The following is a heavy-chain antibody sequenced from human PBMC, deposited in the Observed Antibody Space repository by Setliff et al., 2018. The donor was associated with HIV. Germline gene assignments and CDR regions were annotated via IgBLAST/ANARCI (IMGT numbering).Heavy chain of an antibody. Sequence: ASVKVSCKASGGTFSSYAISWVRQAPGQRLEWMGWINAGNGNTKYSQKFQGRVTITRDTSASTAYMELSSLRSEDTAVYYCARESSSAKYFDYWGQGTLVTVSS. CDR3: ARESSSAKYFDY. V-gene: IGHV1-3*01. CDR1: GGTFSSYA. D-gene: IGHD6-6*01. CDR2: INAGNGNT. J-gene: IGHJ4*02.